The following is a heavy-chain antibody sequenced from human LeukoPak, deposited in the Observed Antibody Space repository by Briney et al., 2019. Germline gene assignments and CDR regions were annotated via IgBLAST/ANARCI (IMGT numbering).Heavy chain of an antibody. J-gene: IGHJ6*02. V-gene: IGHV1-18*01. D-gene: IGHD2-2*01. CDR3: ARVLGYCSSTSFAYYYGMDV. CDR1: GYTFTSYG. CDR2: ISAYNGNT. Sequence: GASVKVSCKASGYTFTSYGISWVRQAPGQGLEWMGWISAYNGNTNYAQKLQGRVTMTTDTSTSTAYMELRSLRSDDTAVYYCARVLGYCSSTSFAYYYGMDVWGQGTTVTVSS.